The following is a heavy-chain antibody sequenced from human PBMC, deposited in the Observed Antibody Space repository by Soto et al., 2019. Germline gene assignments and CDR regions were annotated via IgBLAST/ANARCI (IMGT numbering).Heavy chain of an antibody. J-gene: IGHJ6*02. V-gene: IGHV1-69*13. CDR3: AGLKRPYYYYYYGMDV. CDR2: IIPIFGTA. CDR1: GGTFSSYA. Sequence: SVNVSCKSSGGTFSSYAISWVRQSPGQGLEWMGGIIPIFGTANYAQKFQGRVTITADESTSTAYMELSSLRSEDTAVYYCAGLKRPYYYYYYGMDVWGQGTTVTVSS.